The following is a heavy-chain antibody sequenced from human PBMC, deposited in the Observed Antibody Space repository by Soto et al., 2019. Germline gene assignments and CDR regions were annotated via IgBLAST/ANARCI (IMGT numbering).Heavy chain of an antibody. CDR2: ISAYNGNT. D-gene: IGHD2-2*01. CDR3: ARGVVVVPAAWGPGWFDP. Sequence: QVQLVQSGAEVKKPGASVKVSCKASGYTFTSYGISWVRQAPGQGLEWMGWISAYNGNTNNAQKRQGRVTKTTDTSTRTAYMELRSLRSDDTAVYYCARGVVVVPAAWGPGWFDPWGQGTLVTVSS. J-gene: IGHJ5*02. V-gene: IGHV1-18*01. CDR1: GYTFTSYG.